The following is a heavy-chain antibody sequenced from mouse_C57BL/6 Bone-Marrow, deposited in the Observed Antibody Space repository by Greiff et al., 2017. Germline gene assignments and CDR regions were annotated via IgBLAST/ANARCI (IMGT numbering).Heavy chain of an antibody. V-gene: IGHV1-20*01. CDR1: GYSFTGYF. D-gene: IGHD1-1*01. Sequence: VQLQQSGPELVKPGDSVKISCKASGYSFTGYFMNWVMQSHGKSLVWIGRINPYIGDTFYNQKFKGKDTSTVDKSSSTAHMELLSLTSEDTADYYCAREVYCGSSCHYYAMDYWGQGTSVTVSS. J-gene: IGHJ4*01. CDR2: INPYIGDT. CDR3: AREVYCGSSCHYYAMDY.